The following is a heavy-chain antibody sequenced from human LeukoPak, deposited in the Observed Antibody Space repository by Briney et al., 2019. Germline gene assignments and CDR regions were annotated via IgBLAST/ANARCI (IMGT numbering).Heavy chain of an antibody. J-gene: IGHJ4*02. Sequence: PGGSLRLSCAASGFTFSSYAMSWVRQAPGKGLEWVSAVSGSGGSTYYADSVKGRFTISRDNSKNTLYLQMNSLRAEDTAVYYCAKVQSSSWYYFDYWGQGTLVTVSS. D-gene: IGHD6-13*01. CDR2: VSGSGGST. CDR1: GFTFSSYA. CDR3: AKVQSSSWYYFDY. V-gene: IGHV3-23*01.